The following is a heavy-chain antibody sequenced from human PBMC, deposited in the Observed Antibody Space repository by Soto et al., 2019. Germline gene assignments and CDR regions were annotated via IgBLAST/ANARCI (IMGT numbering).Heavy chain of an antibody. J-gene: IGHJ4*02. CDR1: GYTFTNYY. CDR2: INLSGGST. Sequence: ASVKVSCKASGYTFTNYYLHWVRQAPGQGLEWMGIINLSGGSTNYAQKFQGKVTMTRDTSTSTVYMELSSLRSEDTAVYYCDRSLNLANYYDSSGFDHWGQG. V-gene: IGHV1-46*03. D-gene: IGHD3-22*01. CDR3: DRSLNLANYYDSSGFDH.